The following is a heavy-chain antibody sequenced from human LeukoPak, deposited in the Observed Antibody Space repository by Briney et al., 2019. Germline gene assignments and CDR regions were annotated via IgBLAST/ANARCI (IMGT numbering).Heavy chain of an antibody. D-gene: IGHD4-17*01. V-gene: IGHV1-2*02. CDR2: INPNSGGT. J-gene: IGHJ4*02. CDR3: GRGGGMTTVTDFDY. Sequence: ASVKVSCKASGYTFTAYYMHWVRQAPGQGLEWMGWINPNSGGTNYAQKFQGRVTMTRDTSISTAYMELSRLRSDDTAVYYCGRGGGMTTVTDFDYWGQGTLVTVSS. CDR1: GYTFTAYY.